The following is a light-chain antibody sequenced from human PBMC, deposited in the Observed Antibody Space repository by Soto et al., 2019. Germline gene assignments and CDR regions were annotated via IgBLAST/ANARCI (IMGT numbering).Light chain of an antibody. CDR2: DVT. Sequence: QSVLTQPRSVSGSPGQSVTISCTGTSSDVGDYYFVSWYQQHPDKAPKLMIYDVTKWSSGVPDRFSGSKSGNTASLTISGLQADDEADYYCCACAGRFTCVFGTGTKVTVL. CDR3: CACAGRFTCV. CDR1: SSDVGDYYF. J-gene: IGLJ1*01. V-gene: IGLV2-11*01.